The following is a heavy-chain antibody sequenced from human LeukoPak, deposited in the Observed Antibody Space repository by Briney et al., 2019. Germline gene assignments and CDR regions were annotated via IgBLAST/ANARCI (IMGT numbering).Heavy chain of an antibody. J-gene: IGHJ4*02. Sequence: PSETLSLTCAVYGGSFSGYYWSWIRQPPGKGLEWTGEINHSGSTNYNPSLKSRVTISVDTSKNQFSLKLSSVTAADTAVYYCARGRDSAMVTNWGQGTLVTVSS. D-gene: IGHD5-18*01. CDR2: INHSGST. V-gene: IGHV4-34*01. CDR1: GGSFSGYY. CDR3: ARGRDSAMVTN.